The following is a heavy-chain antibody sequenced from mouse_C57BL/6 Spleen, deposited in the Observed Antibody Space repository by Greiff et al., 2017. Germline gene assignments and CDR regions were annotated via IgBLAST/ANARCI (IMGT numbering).Heavy chain of an antibody. CDR3: AREYYGNGRGVVSFDY. V-gene: IGHV1-82*01. CDR2: IYPGDGDT. CDR1: GYAFSSSC. D-gene: IGHD1-1*01. J-gene: IGHJ2*01. Sequence: VQLQQSGPELVKPGASVKISCKASGYAFSSSCMNWVKQRPGKGLEWIGRIYPGDGDTNYNGKFKGKATLTADKSSSTAYMQLSSLTSEDSAVYFCAREYYGNGRGVVSFDYWGQGTTVTVSS.